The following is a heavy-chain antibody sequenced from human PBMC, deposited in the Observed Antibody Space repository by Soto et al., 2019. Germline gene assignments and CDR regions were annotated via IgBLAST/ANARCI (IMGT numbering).Heavy chain of an antibody. J-gene: IGHJ4*02. V-gene: IGHV4-4*07. CDR1: GGSISGYY. CDR2: MYTTGSI. Sequence: SETLSLTCTVSGGSISGYYWSWIRQPAGKGLEWIGRMYTTGSIAYNPSLKSRVTMSLDTSKNQFSLNLRSVTAADTAVYYCARDPGTGLGLRWGQGTLVTVSS. D-gene: IGHD5-18*01. CDR3: ARDPGTGLGLR.